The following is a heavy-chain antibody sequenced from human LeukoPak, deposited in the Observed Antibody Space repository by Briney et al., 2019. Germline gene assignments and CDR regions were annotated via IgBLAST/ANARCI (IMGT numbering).Heavy chain of an antibody. CDR1: GFTFSSYG. CDR3: ARDGYYGSGSQTYYYYYYGMDV. J-gene: IGHJ6*04. CDR2: IWYDGSNK. V-gene: IGHV3-33*01. D-gene: IGHD3-10*01. Sequence: GRSLRLSCEASGFTFSSYGMHWVRQAPGKGLEWVAVIWYDGSNKYYADSVKGRFTISRDNSKNTLYLQMNSLRAEDTAVYYCARDGYYGSGSQTYYYYYYGMDVWGKGTTVTVSS.